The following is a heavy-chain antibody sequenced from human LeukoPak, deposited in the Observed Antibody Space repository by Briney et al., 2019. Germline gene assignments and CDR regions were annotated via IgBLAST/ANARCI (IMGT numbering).Heavy chain of an antibody. Sequence: SETLSLTCPVSGGSISSYYWSWIRQPAGKGLEWIGRIYTSGSTNYNPSLKSRVTISVDKSKNQFSLKLSSVTAADTAVYYCAREGDSSGWYPNWFDPWGQGTLVTVSS. CDR1: GGSISSYY. CDR3: AREGDSSGWYPNWFDP. D-gene: IGHD6-19*01. CDR2: IYTSGST. V-gene: IGHV4-4*07. J-gene: IGHJ5*02.